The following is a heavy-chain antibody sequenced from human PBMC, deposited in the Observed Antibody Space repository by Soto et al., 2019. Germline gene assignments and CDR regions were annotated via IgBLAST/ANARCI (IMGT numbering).Heavy chain of an antibody. D-gene: IGHD2-2*01. CDR1: GFTFSSYG. J-gene: IGHJ4*02. Sequence: GGSLRLSCAASGFTFSSYGMHWVRQAPGKGLEWVAVISYDGSNKYYADSVKGRFTISRDNSKSTLYLQMNSLRAEDTAVYYCACNSGPAAGWYYFDYWGQGTLVTVSS. V-gene: IGHV3-30*03. CDR3: ACNSGPAAGWYYFDY. CDR2: ISYDGSNK.